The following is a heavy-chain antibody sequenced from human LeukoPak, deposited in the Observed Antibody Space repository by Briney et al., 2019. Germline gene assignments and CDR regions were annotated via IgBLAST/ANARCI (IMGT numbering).Heavy chain of an antibody. CDR2: ISSSGSTI. V-gene: IGHV3-48*04. CDR3: ARVPLVGYCSGGSCRSSQNYYYYYYMDV. CDR1: GFTFSSYS. D-gene: IGHD2-15*01. Sequence: PGGSLRLSCAASGFTFSSYSMNWVRQAPGKGLEWVSYISSSGSTIYYADSVKGRFTISRDNAKNSLYLQMNSLRAEDTAVYYCARVPLVGYCSGGSCRSSQNYYYYYYMDVWGKGTTVTVSS. J-gene: IGHJ6*03.